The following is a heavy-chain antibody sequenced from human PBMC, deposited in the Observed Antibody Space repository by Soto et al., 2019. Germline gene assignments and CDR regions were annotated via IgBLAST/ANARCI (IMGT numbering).Heavy chain of an antibody. CDR2: MNPNSGNT. J-gene: IGHJ6*02. CDR1: GYTFTSYD. Sequence: ASVKVSCKASGYTFTSYDINWVRQATGQGLEWMGWMNPNSGNTGYAQKFQGRVTMTRNTSISTAYMELSSLRSEDTAVYYCARDSYDFWSGPPHYYYGMDVWGQGTTVTVSS. CDR3: ARDSYDFWSGPPHYYYGMDV. D-gene: IGHD3-3*01. V-gene: IGHV1-8*01.